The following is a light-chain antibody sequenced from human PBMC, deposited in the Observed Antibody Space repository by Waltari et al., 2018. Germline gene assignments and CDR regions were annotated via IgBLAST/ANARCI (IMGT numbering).Light chain of an antibody. V-gene: IGLV3-21*02. CDR1: DIALKN. CDR2: DDT. Sequence: SYVLTQPPSVSVAPGQTAKITCGGSDIALKNVHWYQQKPGQAPVLVVYDDTDRPSGIPERFSGSNSRNTATLTISRVEAGDEADYYCQVWDHGSDGGVFGGGTELIV. J-gene: IGLJ3*02. CDR3: QVWDHGSDGGV.